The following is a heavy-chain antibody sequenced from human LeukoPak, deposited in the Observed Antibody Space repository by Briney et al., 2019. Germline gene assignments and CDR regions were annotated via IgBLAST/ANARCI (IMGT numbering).Heavy chain of an antibody. Sequence: ASVKVSCKASGYTFTGYYMHWVRQAPGQGLEWMGWINPNSGGTNYAQKFQGRVTMTRDTSISTAYMKLSRLRSDDTAVYYCARDLSSSARYYYYYGMDVWGQGTTVTVSS. CDR3: ARDLSSSARYYYYYGMDV. D-gene: IGHD6-6*01. CDR1: GYTFTGYY. V-gene: IGHV1-2*02. CDR2: INPNSGGT. J-gene: IGHJ6*02.